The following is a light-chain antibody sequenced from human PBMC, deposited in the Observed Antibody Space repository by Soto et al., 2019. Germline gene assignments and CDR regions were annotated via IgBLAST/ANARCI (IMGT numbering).Light chain of an antibody. V-gene: IGLV8-61*01. CDR3: VLYMGSGISV. CDR1: SGSVPTNYY. J-gene: IGLJ3*02. CDR2: STN. Sequence: QAVVTQEPSFSVSPGGTVTLTCGLSSGSVPTNYYPSWYQQTPGQAPRTLIYSTNTRSSGVPDRFSGSILGNKAALTIAGAQADDESDYYCVLYMGSGISVFGGGTKLTVL.